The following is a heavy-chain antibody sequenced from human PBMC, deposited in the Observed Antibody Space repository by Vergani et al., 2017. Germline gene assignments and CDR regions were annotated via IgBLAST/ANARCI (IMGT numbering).Heavy chain of an antibody. CDR1: GGTFSSYA. V-gene: IGHV1-69*01. Sequence: QVQLVQSGAEVKKPGSSVKVSCKASGGTFSSYAISWVRQAPGQGLEWMGGIIPIFGTANYAQKFQGRVTITADESTSTAYMELSSLRSEDTAVYYCARPSLTATRGPGGYNYFGAFDIWGQGTMVTVSS. CDR3: ARPSLTATRGPGGYNYFGAFDI. CDR2: IIPIFGTA. D-gene: IGHD5-24*01. J-gene: IGHJ3*02.